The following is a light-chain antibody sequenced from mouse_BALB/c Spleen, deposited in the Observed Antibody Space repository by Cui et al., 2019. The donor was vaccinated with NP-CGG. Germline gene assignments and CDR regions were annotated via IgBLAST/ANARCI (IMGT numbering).Light chain of an antibody. J-gene: IGLJ1*01. Sequence: QAVVPPASALTTSPGETVTLTCRSSTGAVTTSNYANWVQEKPDHLFTGLIGGTKNRAPGVPARFSGSLIGDKAALTITGAQTEDEAIYFCVLWYSNHWVFGGGTKLTVL. CDR3: VLWYSNHWV. V-gene: IGLV1*01. CDR2: GTK. CDR1: TGAVTTSNY.